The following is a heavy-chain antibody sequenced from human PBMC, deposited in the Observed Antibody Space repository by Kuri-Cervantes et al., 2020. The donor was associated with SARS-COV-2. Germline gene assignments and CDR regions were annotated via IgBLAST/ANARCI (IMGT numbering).Heavy chain of an antibody. CDR1: GFTFGDYA. V-gene: IGHV3-23*01. CDR2: ISGSGGST. D-gene: IGHD1-26*01. Sequence: GGSLRLSCTASGFTFGDYAMSWFRQAPGKGLEWVSAISGSGGSTYYADSVKGRFTISRDNSKNTLYLQMNSLRAEDTAVYYCAKERWSEVGATPFDYWGQGTLVTVSS. J-gene: IGHJ4*02. CDR3: AKERWSEVGATPFDY.